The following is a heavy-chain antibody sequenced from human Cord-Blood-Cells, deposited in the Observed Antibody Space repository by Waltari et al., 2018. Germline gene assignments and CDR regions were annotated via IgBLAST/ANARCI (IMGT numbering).Heavy chain of an antibody. V-gene: IGHV4-34*01. J-gene: IGHJ4*02. CDR2: INHSGST. CDR1: GGSFSGYD. Sequence: QVQLPQWGAGRLKPSETLSLTCAVSGGSFSGYDWRWNRQPPEKGLEWIGEINHSGSTNYNPSLKSLVTISVDTAKNQFSLKLSSVTAADSAVYYCAIGLKGGSYYFDYWGQGTLVTVSS. D-gene: IGHD2-15*01. CDR3: AIGLKGGSYYFDY.